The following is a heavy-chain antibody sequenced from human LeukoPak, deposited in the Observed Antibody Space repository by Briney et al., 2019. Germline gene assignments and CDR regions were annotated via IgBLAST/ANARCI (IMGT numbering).Heavy chain of an antibody. CDR1: GFTLSDYY. D-gene: IGHD3-10*01. Sequence: GGSLRLSCAASGFTLSDYYMSWIRQAPGKGLEWVSYSSSTGRTINYADSVKGRFTISRDNAKNSLYLQMNSLRAEDTAVYYCARNRGYYGSGTYYIDFDYWGQGTLVTVSS. CDR2: SSSTGRTI. V-gene: IGHV3-11*01. J-gene: IGHJ4*02. CDR3: ARNRGYYGSGTYYIDFDY.